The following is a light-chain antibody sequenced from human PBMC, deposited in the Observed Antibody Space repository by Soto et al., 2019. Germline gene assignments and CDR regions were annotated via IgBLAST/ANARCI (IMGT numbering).Light chain of an antibody. CDR1: QSVSSN. V-gene: IGKV3-15*01. CDR3: QQYNNGSPIT. CDR2: GAS. Sequence: EIVMTQSPATLSVSPGERATLSCRASQSVSSNFAWYQQKPGQAPRLLIYGASTRATGIPDRFSGSGSGTEFTIAISSMQSEDFEVYYCQQYNNGSPITFGQGPRLEIK. J-gene: IGKJ5*01.